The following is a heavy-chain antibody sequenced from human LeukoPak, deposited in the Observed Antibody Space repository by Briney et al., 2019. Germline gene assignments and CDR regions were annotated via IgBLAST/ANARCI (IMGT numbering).Heavy chain of an antibody. Sequence: GGSLRLSCSASGFTFSSYGMSWVRQAPGKGLEWVSVISGSGGSTYYADSVKGRFTISRDNAKNSLYLQMNSLRAEDTAVYYCARGDANNYGDYGGFDYWGQGTLVTVSS. CDR1: GFTFSSYG. D-gene: IGHD4-17*01. V-gene: IGHV3-23*01. CDR2: ISGSGGST. J-gene: IGHJ4*02. CDR3: ARGDANNYGDYGGFDY.